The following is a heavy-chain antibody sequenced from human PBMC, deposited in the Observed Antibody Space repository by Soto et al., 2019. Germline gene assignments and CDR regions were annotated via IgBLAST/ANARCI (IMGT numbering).Heavy chain of an antibody. CDR1: GFTFSSYG. CDR2: IWYDGSNK. D-gene: IGHD3-10*01. CDR3: ARVGNYYGSGSYYRPIGDYYYYGMDV. V-gene: IGHV3-33*01. J-gene: IGHJ6*02. Sequence: GGSLRLSCAASGFTFSSYGMHWVRQAPGKGLEWVAVIWYDGSNKYYADSVKGRFTISRDNSKNTLYLQMNSLRAEDTAVYYCARVGNYYGSGSYYRPIGDYYYYGMDVWGQGTTVTV.